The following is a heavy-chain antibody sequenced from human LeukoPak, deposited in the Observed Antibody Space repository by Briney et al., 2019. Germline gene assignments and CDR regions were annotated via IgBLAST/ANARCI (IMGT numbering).Heavy chain of an antibody. CDR1: GGSISSYY. J-gene: IGHJ3*02. V-gene: IGHV4-4*07. Sequence: SETLSLTCTFSGGSISSYYWSWIRQPAGKGLEWIGQIYTTGTSNYNPSLKSRVTMSVDTSKNQFSLKLSSVTAADTAVYYCARDCSTTSCYSIAFDIWGQGTMVIVSS. CDR2: IYTTGTS. D-gene: IGHD2-2*02. CDR3: ARDCSTTSCYSIAFDI.